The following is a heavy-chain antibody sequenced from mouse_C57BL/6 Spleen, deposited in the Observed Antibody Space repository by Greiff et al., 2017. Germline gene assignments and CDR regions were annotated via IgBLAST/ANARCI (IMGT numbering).Heavy chain of an antibody. Sequence: VQLQQPGAELVKPGASVKMSCKASGYTFTSYWITWVKQRPGQGLGWIGDIYPGSGSTNYNEKFKSKATLTVDTSPSTAYMQLSSLTSEDAAVYYCARRDPYYAMDYWGQGTSVTVSS. CDR1: GYTFTSYW. J-gene: IGHJ4*01. CDR3: ARRDPYYAMDY. V-gene: IGHV1-55*01. D-gene: IGHD3-3*01. CDR2: IYPGSGST.